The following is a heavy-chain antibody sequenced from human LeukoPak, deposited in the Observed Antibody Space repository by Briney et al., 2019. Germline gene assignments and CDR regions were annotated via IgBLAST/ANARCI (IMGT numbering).Heavy chain of an antibody. D-gene: IGHD5-18*01. V-gene: IGHV4-59*08. J-gene: IGHJ6*02. Sequence: PSETLSLTCTASGGSINNYYWSWIRQPPGKGLEWIGYIYNSGRTNYNPSIKSQVTMSVDTSKNQFSLKLSSVTATDTAVYYCARHASGYSYSYYDMDVWGQGTTVTVFS. CDR2: IYNSGRT. CDR1: GGSINNYY. CDR3: ARHASGYSYSYYDMDV.